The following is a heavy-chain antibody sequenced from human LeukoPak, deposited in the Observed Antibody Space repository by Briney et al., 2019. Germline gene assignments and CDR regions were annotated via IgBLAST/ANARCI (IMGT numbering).Heavy chain of an antibody. V-gene: IGHV1-69*13. Sequence: ASVKVPCKASGGTFSSYAISWVRQAPGQGLEWMGGIIPIFGTANYAQKFQGRVTITADESTSTAYMELSSLRSEDTAVYYCARAKVATFSSSWYWLDPWGQGTLVTVSS. D-gene: IGHD6-13*01. CDR3: ARAKVATFSSSWYWLDP. CDR1: GGTFSSYA. J-gene: IGHJ5*02. CDR2: IIPIFGTA.